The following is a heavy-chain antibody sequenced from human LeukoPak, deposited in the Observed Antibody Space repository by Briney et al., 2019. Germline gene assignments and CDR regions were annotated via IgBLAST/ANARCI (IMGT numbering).Heavy chain of an antibody. CDR3: ATGRGWHGRGWYEF. CDR1: GGSISSYY. CDR2: IYYSGST. Sequence: SETLSLTCTVSGGSISSYYWSWIRQPPGKGLEWIGYIYYSGSTNYNPSLKSRVTISVDTSKNQFSLKLSSVTAADTAVYYCATGRGWHGRGWYEFWGQGTLVTVFS. D-gene: IGHD6-19*01. V-gene: IGHV4-59*01. J-gene: IGHJ5*01.